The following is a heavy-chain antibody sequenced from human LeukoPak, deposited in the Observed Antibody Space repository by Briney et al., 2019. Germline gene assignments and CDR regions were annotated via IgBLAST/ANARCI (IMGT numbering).Heavy chain of an antibody. D-gene: IGHD1-26*01. CDR1: GFTFTTNW. Sequence: PGGSLRLSCAASGFTFTTNWMTWVRQAPGKGLEWVATINQDGSEKYYVDSVKGRFTISRDNAKNSLFLQMNSLRAEDTAVYYCARDVGATHFAQLDYWGQGTLVTVSS. CDR3: ARDVGATHFAQLDY. V-gene: IGHV3-7*01. J-gene: IGHJ4*02. CDR2: INQDGSEK.